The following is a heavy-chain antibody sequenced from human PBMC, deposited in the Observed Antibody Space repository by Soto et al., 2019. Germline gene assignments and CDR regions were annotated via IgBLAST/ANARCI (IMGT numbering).Heavy chain of an antibody. J-gene: IGHJ2*01. V-gene: IGHV3-23*01. CDR2: ISGGGDAA. Sequence: EVQVLESGGGLVQPGGSLRLSCAGSGFTFINYAMNWVRQAPGKGLEWVSSISGGGDAAFFPDSVRGRFTLSRDNSKNTVTLQMNSLGVDDTAVYSCARKILGSTTRPNYWYFDLWGRGTLVTVSS. CDR3: ARKILGSTTRPNYWYFDL. CDR1: GFTFINYA. D-gene: IGHD7-27*01.